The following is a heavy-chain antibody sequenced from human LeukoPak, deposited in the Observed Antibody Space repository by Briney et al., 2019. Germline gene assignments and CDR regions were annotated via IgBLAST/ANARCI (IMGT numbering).Heavy chain of an antibody. V-gene: IGHV3-23*01. CDR1: GFTFSSYA. CDR3: AKEVGFYNALTNYFDH. J-gene: IGHJ4*02. CDR2: ISGSGDST. Sequence: GGSLRLSCAASGFTFSSYAMSWVRQAPGKGLEWVSGISGSGDSTYSADSVKGRFTISRDNSKNTLYLQMNSLRAEDTAVYYCAKEVGFYNALTNYFDHWGQGTLVTVSS. D-gene: IGHD1-26*01.